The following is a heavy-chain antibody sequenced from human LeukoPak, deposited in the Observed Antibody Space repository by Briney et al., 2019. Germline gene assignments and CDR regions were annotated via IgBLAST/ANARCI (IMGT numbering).Heavy chain of an antibody. CDR2: IYYSGST. J-gene: IGHJ6*03. CDR3: ARGGPPGYYYDYYMDV. CDR1: GGSISSYY. V-gene: IGHV4-59*01. Sequence: SETLSLTCSVSGGSISSYYWSWIRQTPGKGLEWIGYIYYSGSTNFNPSLKSRVTISVDTSKNQFSLKMSSVTAADTAVYFCARGGPPGYYYDYYMDVWGKGTTVTISS.